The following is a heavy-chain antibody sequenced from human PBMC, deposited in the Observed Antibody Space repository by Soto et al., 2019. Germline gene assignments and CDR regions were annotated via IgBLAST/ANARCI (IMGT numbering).Heavy chain of an antibody. V-gene: IGHV3-23*01. Sequence: GGSLRLSCAASGFTFSSFAMSWVRQAPGKGLEWVSAIGCTGGGTYYADSVKGRVTISRDKSKNTLSLKMNSLRAEDTAVYYCAKLGVAGTYDAFDVWGQGAMVTVSS. CDR2: IGCTGGGT. CDR3: AKLGVAGTYDAFDV. D-gene: IGHD3-16*01. CDR1: GFTFSSFA. J-gene: IGHJ3*01.